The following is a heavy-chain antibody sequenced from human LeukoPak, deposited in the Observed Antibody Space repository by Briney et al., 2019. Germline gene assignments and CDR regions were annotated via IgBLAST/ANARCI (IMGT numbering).Heavy chain of an antibody. D-gene: IGHD2-2*01. J-gene: IGHJ6*03. V-gene: IGHV1-18*01. CDR2: ISAYNGNT. CDR1: GYTFTSYG. Sequence: ASVKVSCKASGYTFTSYGISWVRQAPGQGHEWMGWISAYNGNTNYAQKLQGRVTMTTDTSTSTAYMELRSLRSDDTAVYYCARDRDPSRDIVVVPGSLYYYYYMDVWGKGTTVTVSS. CDR3: ARDRDPSRDIVVVPGSLYYYYYMDV.